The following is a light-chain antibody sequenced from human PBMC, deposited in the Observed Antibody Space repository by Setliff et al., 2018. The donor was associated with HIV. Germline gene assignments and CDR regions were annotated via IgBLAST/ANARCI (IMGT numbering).Light chain of an antibody. CDR2: DVT. J-gene: IGLJ1*01. CDR3: CSYTSSLTYV. Sequence: QSVLTQPASVSGPPGQSITLSCTGTSSDVGSYNFVSWYQQHPGRAPTLMIYDVTTRSSVVSDRFSGSKSGNTASLTISGLQTEDEAEYYCCSYTSSLTYVFGTGT. CDR1: SSDVGSYNF. V-gene: IGLV2-14*03.